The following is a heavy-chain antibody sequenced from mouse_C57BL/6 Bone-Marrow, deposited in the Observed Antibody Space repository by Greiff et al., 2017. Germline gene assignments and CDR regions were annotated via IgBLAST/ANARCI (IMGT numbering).Heavy chain of an antibody. CDR1: GYTFTSYW. CDR3: ARWLTGRDY. D-gene: IGHD4-1*01. Sequence: VQLQQPGAELVKPGASVKMSCKASGYTFTSYWITWVKQRPGQGLEWIGDIYPGSGSTNYNEKLKRKATLTVDTSSSTAYMQLSSLTSEDAAVYYCARWLTGRDYWGQGTTRTVAS. J-gene: IGHJ2*01. CDR2: IYPGSGST. V-gene: IGHV1-55*01.